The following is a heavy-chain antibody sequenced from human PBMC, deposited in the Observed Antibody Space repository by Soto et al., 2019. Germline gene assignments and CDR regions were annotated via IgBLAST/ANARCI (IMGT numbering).Heavy chain of an antibody. CDR3: ARDSEEQWLNHSSHWFDP. J-gene: IGHJ5*02. Sequence: EVQLVEAGGGLVQPGGSLRLSCAASGFTFSSYSMNWVRQAPGKGLEWVSYISSSSSTIYYADSVKRRFTISRDNAENSLYLHMNSLRDEDPAVYYCARDSEEQWLNHSSHWFDPWGQGTLVTVSS. V-gene: IGHV3-48*02. CDR1: GFTFSSYS. D-gene: IGHD6-19*01. CDR2: ISSSSSTI.